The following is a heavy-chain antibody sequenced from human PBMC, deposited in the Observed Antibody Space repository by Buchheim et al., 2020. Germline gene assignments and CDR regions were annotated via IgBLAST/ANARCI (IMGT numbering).Heavy chain of an antibody. V-gene: IGHV4-39*01. D-gene: IGHD3-10*01. J-gene: IGHJ4*02. CDR1: GGSISSSSYY. CDR2: IYYSGST. CDR3: ARLNLSGSGIELDY. Sequence: QLQLQESGPGLVKPSETLSLTCTVSGGSISSSSYYWGWIRQPPGKGLKWIGSIYYSGSTYYNPSLKSRVTISVDTSKNQFSLKLSSVTAADTAVYYCARLNLSGSGIELDYWGQGTL.